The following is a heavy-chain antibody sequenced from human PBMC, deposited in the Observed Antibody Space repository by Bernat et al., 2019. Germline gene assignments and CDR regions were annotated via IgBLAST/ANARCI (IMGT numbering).Heavy chain of an antibody. CDR3: ARDHLIEWGYFDY. Sequence: EVQLVESGGGLVQPGGSLRLSCAASGFTFSSYEMNWVRQAPGKGLEGVAYISSSGSTIYYADSVKGRFTISRDNAKNSLYLQMNSLRAEDTAVYYCARDHLIEWGYFDYWGQGTLVTVSS. CDR1: GFTFSSYE. CDR2: ISSSGSTI. D-gene: IGHD3-16*01. V-gene: IGHV3-48*03. J-gene: IGHJ4*02.